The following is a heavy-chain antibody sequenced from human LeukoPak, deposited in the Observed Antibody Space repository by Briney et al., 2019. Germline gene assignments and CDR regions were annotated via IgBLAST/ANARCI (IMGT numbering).Heavy chain of an antibody. Sequence: GGSLRLSCAASGFTFSSYGMHWVRQAPGKGLEWVAVIWYDGSNKYYADSVKGRFTISRDNSKNTLYLQMNSLRAEDTAVYYCASAYCSSTSCYEEDSWYYYGMDVWGQGTTVTVSS. CDR3: ASAYCSSTSCYEEDSWYYYGMDV. CDR1: GFTFSSYG. V-gene: IGHV3-33*01. D-gene: IGHD2-2*01. J-gene: IGHJ6*02. CDR2: IWYDGSNK.